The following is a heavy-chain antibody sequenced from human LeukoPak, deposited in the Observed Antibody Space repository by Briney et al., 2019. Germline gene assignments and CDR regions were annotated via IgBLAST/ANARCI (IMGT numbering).Heavy chain of an antibody. CDR1: GYTFTTYD. J-gene: IGHJ4*02. CDR2: MNPHSGNT. Sequence: ASVKVIFKASGYTFTTYDINWVRQASGQGLEWMGWMNPHSGNTGYAQKFQGRVTMTRDTSINTAYMELSSLTSDDTAVYYCTRAPVPGNYWGQGTLVTVSS. D-gene: IGHD3-10*01. V-gene: IGHV1-8*01. CDR3: TRAPVPGNY.